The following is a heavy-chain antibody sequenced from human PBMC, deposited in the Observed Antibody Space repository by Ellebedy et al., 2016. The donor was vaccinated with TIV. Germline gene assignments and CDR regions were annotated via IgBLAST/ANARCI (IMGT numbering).Heavy chain of an antibody. V-gene: IGHV3-30*18. CDR3: EKDRSKEVQWLDDPFDI. CDR1: RIAFDLYG. J-gene: IGHJ3*02. CDR2: ISFDGGNQ. Sequence: GESLKISXVASRIAFDLYGMHWVRQAPGRGLEWVAVISFDGGNQYYADSVQGRFTISRDNSKNTLFLQMTSLRPEDTAVYFCEKDRSKEVQWLDDPFDIWGRGTMVTVSS. D-gene: IGHD6-19*01.